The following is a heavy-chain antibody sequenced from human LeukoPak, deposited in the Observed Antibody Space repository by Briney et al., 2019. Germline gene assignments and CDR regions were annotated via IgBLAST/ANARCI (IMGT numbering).Heavy chain of an antibody. J-gene: IGHJ5*02. CDR2: IYYSGST. CDR1: GGSISSGSYC. V-gene: IGHV4-39*01. Sequence: PSETLSLTCTVSGGSISSGSYCWGWIRQPPGKGLEWIGSIYYSGSTYYNPSLKSRVTISVDTSKNQFSLKLSSVTAADTAVYYCARTSTFGNPWFDPWGQGTLVTVSS. CDR3: ARTSTFGNPWFDP. D-gene: IGHD3-3*02.